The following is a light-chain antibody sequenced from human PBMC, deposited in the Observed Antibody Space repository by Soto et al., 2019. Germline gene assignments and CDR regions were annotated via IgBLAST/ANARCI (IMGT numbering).Light chain of an antibody. V-gene: IGKV3-15*01. CDR3: QQYNEWPPFT. CDR2: AAS. J-gene: IGKJ5*01. Sequence: EVVMTQSPATLSVSPGERATLSCRASQSVRSNLAWYQQKPGQAPRLVIYAASTRATGIPDRFSGSVSGTEFALTISSLQSEDFAVDYCQQYNEWPPFTFGQGTRLEIK. CDR1: QSVRSN.